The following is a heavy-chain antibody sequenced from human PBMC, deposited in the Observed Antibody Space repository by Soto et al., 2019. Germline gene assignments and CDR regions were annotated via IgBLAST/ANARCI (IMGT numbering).Heavy chain of an antibody. CDR1: GFTFDDYA. Sequence: DVQLVESGGGLVQPGRSLRLSCAASGFTFDDYAMHWVRQAPGKGLEWVSGISWNSGSIGYADSVKGRFTISRDNAKNSLYLQMNSLRAEDTALYYCARNPYSSSSFDYWGQGTLVTVSS. V-gene: IGHV3-9*01. CDR3: ARNPYSSSSFDY. D-gene: IGHD6-6*01. CDR2: ISWNSGSI. J-gene: IGHJ4*02.